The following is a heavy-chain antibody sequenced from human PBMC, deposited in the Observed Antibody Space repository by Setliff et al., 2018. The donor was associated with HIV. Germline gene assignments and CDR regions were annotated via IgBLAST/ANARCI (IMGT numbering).Heavy chain of an antibody. D-gene: IGHD6-19*01. J-gene: IGHJ5*02. CDR1: GDSISGYF. CDR2: IYSGGST. CDR3: ARAPTGWYELDL. V-gene: IGHV4-4*07. Sequence: SETLSLTCNVSGDSISGYFWSWIRQPAGRGLEWIGRIYSGGSTNYNPSLKSRVTLSIDKSKNQVSLKLTSVTAADTAVYYCARAPTGWYELDLWGQGTLVTVSS.